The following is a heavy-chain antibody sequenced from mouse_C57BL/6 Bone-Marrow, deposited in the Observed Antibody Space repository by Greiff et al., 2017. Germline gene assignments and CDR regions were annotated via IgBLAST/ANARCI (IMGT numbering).Heavy chain of an antibody. Sequence: VQLQQSGAELVKPGASVKMSCKASGYTFTTYPIEWMKQNHGKSLEWIGNFHPYNDDTKYNEKFKGKATLTVEKSSNTVYLELSRLTSDASPAFYCEGSSTYFCYLNYWGQGTTLTVSS. D-gene: IGHD5-1*01. CDR3: EGSSTYFCYLNY. V-gene: IGHV1-47*01. CDR2: FHPYNDDT. J-gene: IGHJ2*01. CDR1: GYTFTTYP.